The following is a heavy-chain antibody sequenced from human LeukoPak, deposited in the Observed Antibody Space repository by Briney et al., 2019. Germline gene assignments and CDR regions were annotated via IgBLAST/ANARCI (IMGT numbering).Heavy chain of an antibody. CDR3: ARGDTMIVDTQAEFDY. CDR1: GYTFTSYD. V-gene: IGHV1-8*01. Sequence: ASVKVSCKASGYTFTSYDINWVRQATGQGLEWMGWMNPNSGNTGYAQKFRGRVTMTRNTSISTAYMELSSLRSEDTAVYYCARGDTMIVDTQAEFDYWGQGTLVTVSS. D-gene: IGHD3-22*01. J-gene: IGHJ4*02. CDR2: MNPNSGNT.